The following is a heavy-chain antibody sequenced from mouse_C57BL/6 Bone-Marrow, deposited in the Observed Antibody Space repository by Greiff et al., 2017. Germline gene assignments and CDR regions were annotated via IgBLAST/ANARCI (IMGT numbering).Heavy chain of an antibody. CDR1: GFTFSDYY. J-gene: IGHJ2*01. CDR3: ARQSSGYSYYFDY. V-gene: IGHV5-12*01. Sequence: DVMLVESGGGLVQPGGSLKLSCAASGFTFSDYYMYWVRQTPEKRLEWVAYISNGGGSTYYPDTVKGRFTISRDNAKNTRYLQMSRLKSEDTAMYYCARQSSGYSYYFDYWGQGTTLTVSS. D-gene: IGHD3-2*02. CDR2: ISNGGGST.